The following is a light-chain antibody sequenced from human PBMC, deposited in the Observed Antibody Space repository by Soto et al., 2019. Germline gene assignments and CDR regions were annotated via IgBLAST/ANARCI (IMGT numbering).Light chain of an antibody. CDR2: DDN. V-gene: IGLV1-51*01. CDR3: AAWDDNLNGYV. CDR1: SSNIGGNS. J-gene: IGLJ1*01. Sequence: QSVLTQPPSVSAAPGQKVTISCSGSSSNIGGNSVSWYQQLPGTAPKLLIYDDNKRPSGIPDRFSGSKSGTSATLGITGFQTGDEADYYCAAWDDNLNGYVFGTGTKVTVL.